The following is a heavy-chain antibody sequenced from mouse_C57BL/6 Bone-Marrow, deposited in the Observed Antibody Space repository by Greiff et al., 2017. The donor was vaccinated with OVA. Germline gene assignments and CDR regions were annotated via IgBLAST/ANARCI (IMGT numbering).Heavy chain of an antibody. J-gene: IGHJ2*01. CDR2: IYPRSGNT. CDR3: AREVGYYGDY. V-gene: IGHV1-81*01. CDR1: GYTFTSYG. Sequence: QVHVKQSGAELARPGASVKLSCKASGYTFTSYGISWVKQRTGQGLEWIGEIYPRSGNTYYNEKFKGKATLTADKSSSTAYMELRSLTSEDSAVYFCAREVGYYGDYWGQGTTLTVSS. D-gene: IGHD1-1*01.